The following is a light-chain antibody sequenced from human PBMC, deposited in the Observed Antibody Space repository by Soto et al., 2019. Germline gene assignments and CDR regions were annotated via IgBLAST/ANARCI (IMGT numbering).Light chain of an antibody. CDR2: GAS. J-gene: IGKJ2*01. CDR3: QQYYRWPLT. V-gene: IGKV3-15*01. CDR1: QGVTTN. Sequence: EVLMTQSPATLSVSPGERATLSCRASQGVTTNLAWYQQKPGQAPRLLIFGASTRATGIPARFSGTGSETEFSLTITSLQSEDSAVYYCQQYYRWPLTFGQGTKLEIK.